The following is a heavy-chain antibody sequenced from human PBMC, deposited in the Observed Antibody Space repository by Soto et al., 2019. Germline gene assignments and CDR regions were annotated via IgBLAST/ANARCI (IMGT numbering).Heavy chain of an antibody. J-gene: IGHJ6*02. V-gene: IGHV4-30-4*01. CDR1: AGSISSSDYY. CDR3: ARALIQLWPHYYYGMDV. CDR2: IYYSGNT. D-gene: IGHD5-18*01. Sequence: SETLSLTCTVSAGSISSSDYYWSWIRQPPGKGLEWIGYIYYSGNTYYNPSLKSRVNILVDTSKNQFSLRVSFVTAADTAVYYCARALIQLWPHYYYGMDVWGQGTTVTVSS.